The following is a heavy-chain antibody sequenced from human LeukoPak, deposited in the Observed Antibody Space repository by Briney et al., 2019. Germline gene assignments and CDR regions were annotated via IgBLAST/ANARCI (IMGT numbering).Heavy chain of an antibody. D-gene: IGHD6-13*01. CDR1: GFTFSSYW. CDR3: ARVGYSSSWYYYYYYMDV. V-gene: IGHV3-7*03. CDR2: IKQDGSER. Sequence: GGSLRLSCAASGFTFSSYWMSWVRQAPGKGLEWVATIKQDGSERYYVDSVKGRFTISRDNAKNSLYLQMNSLRAEDTAVYYCARVGYSSSWYYYYYYMDVWGKGTTVTISS. J-gene: IGHJ6*03.